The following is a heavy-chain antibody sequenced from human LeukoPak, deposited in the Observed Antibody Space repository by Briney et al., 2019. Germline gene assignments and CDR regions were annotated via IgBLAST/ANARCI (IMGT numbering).Heavy chain of an antibody. J-gene: IGHJ4*02. CDR2: INPSGGST. V-gene: IGHV1-46*01. CDR1: GYTFTSYY. D-gene: IGHD6-6*01. CDR3: ARDRGSSSSGKFKSLDY. Sequence: ASVKVSCKASGYTFTSYYMHWVRQAPGQGLEWVGIINPSGGSTSYAQKFQGRVTMTRDTSTSTVYMELSSLRSEDTAVYYCARDRGSSSSGKFKSLDYWGQGTLVTVSS.